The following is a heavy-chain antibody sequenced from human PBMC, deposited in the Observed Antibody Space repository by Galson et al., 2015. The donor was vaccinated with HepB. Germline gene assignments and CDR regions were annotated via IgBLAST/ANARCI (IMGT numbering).Heavy chain of an antibody. J-gene: IGHJ4*02. CDR3: ARRSGSYFEVILGRFDY. CDR1: GFISSSYW. CDR2: IKQDGNEK. Sequence: SLRLSCAASGFISSSYWMSWVRQAPGKGLEWVANIKQDGNEKYYVGSVKGRFTISRDNAKNSLYLQMNSLRAEDTAVYYCARRSGSYFEVILGRFDYWGQGTLVTVSS. V-gene: IGHV3-7*01. D-gene: IGHD1-26*01.